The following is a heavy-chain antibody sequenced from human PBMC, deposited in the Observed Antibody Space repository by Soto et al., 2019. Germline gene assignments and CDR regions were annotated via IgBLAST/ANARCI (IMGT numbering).Heavy chain of an antibody. V-gene: IGHV1-18*01. CDR1: GYTFTSYG. CDR2: ISAYNGNT. D-gene: IGHD3-16*02. Sequence: GASVKVSCKASGYTFTSYGISWVRQAPGQGLEWMGWISAYNGNTNYAQKLQGRVTMTTDTSTSTAYMELRSLRSDDTAVYYCARDQVDYIWGSYRSNYFDYWGQGSLVTVSS. J-gene: IGHJ4*02. CDR3: ARDQVDYIWGSYRSNYFDY.